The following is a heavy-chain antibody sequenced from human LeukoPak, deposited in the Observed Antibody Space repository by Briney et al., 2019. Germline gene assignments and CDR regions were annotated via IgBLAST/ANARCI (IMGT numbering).Heavy chain of an antibody. CDR2: IYHSGNT. D-gene: IGHD6-13*01. J-gene: IGHJ5*02. Sequence: SGTLSLTCAVSGGSISSSKWWSWVRQTPGKGLEWIGNIYHSGNTYYNPSLKSRVTVSMDTSKNQFSLKVNSVTAADTAFYYCARAYSSSWYWNWFDPWGQGTLVTVSS. CDR1: GGSISSSKW. CDR3: ARAYSSSWYWNWFDP. V-gene: IGHV4-4*02.